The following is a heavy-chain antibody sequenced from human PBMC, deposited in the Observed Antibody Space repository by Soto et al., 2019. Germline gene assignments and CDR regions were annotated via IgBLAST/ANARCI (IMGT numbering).Heavy chain of an antibody. D-gene: IGHD4-4*01. CDR3: AKDHNLYRTKYYFDY. V-gene: IGHV3-30*18. CDR1: GFTFSSYG. CDR2: ISYDGSNK. Sequence: GGSLRLSCAASGFTFSSYGMHWVRQAPGKGLEWVAVISYDGSNKYYADSVKGRFTISRDNSKNTLYLQMNSLRAEDTAVYYCAKDHNLYRTKYYFDYWGQGTLVTVSS. J-gene: IGHJ4*02.